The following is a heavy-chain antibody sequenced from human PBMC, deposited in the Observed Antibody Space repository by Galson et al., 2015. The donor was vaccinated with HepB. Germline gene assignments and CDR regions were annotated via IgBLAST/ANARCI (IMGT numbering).Heavy chain of an antibody. CDR3: ARDREGGAYCFDY. CDR1: GFTFSSYW. CDR2: IKQDGSEK. Sequence: SLRLSCAASGFTFSSYWMSWVRQAPGKGLEWVANIKQDGSEKYYVDSVKGRFTISRDNAKNSLYLQMNSLRAEDTAVYYCARDREGGAYCFDYWGQGTLVTVSS. D-gene: IGHD3-16*01. V-gene: IGHV3-7*03. J-gene: IGHJ4*02.